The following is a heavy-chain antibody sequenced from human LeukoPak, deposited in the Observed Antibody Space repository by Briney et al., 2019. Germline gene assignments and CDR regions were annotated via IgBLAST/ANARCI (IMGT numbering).Heavy chain of an antibody. Sequence: ASVKVTCKVSGYTFTSYGINWVRQAPGQGLEWMGWITAFNGNTDYAQKFQGRVTMTTDTSTNTAYMELRSLRSDDTAVYYCARDSYDISGSYFFLKLLDYWGQGTLVTVSS. J-gene: IGHJ4*02. CDR3: ARDSYDISGSYFFLKLLDY. CDR2: ITAFNGNT. D-gene: IGHD3-22*01. V-gene: IGHV1-18*01. CDR1: GYTFTSYG.